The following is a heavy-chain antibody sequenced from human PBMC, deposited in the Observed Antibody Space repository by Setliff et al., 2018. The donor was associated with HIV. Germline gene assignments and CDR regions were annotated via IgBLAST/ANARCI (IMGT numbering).Heavy chain of an antibody. CDR1: GFTFSSYG. CDR3: AKESGLYSNYKYYYYMDV. CDR2: ISYDGSNK. D-gene: IGHD4-4*01. J-gene: IGHJ6*03. Sequence: LRLSCAASGFTFSSYGIHWVRQAPGKGLEWVAVISYDGSNKYYADSVKGRFTISRDNSKNTLYLQMNSLRAEDTAVYYCAKESGLYSNYKYYYYMDVWGKGTTVTVSS. V-gene: IGHV3-30*18.